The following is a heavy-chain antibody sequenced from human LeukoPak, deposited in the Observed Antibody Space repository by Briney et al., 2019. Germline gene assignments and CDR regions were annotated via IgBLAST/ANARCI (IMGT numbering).Heavy chain of an antibody. CDR3: ASDTVDTAVGIDY. V-gene: IGHV3-74*01. CDR2: SNSDGSST. D-gene: IGHD5-18*01. CDR1: GFTFSRHW. J-gene: IGHJ4*02. Sequence: GGSLRLCCAASGFTFSRHWMHWVRQAPGKGLVWVSRSNSDGSSTNYADSVKGRFTISRDNAKNTLYLQMNSLRAEDTAVYYCASDTVDTAVGIDYWGQGTLVTVSS.